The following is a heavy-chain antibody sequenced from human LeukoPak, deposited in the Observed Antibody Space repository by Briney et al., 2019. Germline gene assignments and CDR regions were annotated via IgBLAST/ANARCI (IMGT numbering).Heavy chain of an antibody. Sequence: SETLSLTCAVYGGSFSGYYWSWIRQPPGKGLEWIGYIYYSGSTNYNPSLKSRVTISVDTSKNQFSLKLSSVTAADTAVYYCARSAVVVAATNYYYYYYMDVWGKGTTVTVSS. CDR2: IYYSGST. V-gene: IGHV4-59*01. CDR1: GGSFSGYY. D-gene: IGHD2-15*01. CDR3: ARSAVVVAATNYYYYYYMDV. J-gene: IGHJ6*03.